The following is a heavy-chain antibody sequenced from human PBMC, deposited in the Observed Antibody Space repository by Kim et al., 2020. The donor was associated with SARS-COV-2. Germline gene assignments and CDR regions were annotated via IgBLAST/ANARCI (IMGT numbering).Heavy chain of an antibody. CDR3: TTATWLRPNS. V-gene: IGHV3-15*01. CDR1: GFTFSNAW. J-gene: IGHJ4*02. CDR2: IKSKTDGGKT. Sequence: GGSLRLSCAASGFTFSNAWMSWVRQAPGKGLEWVGRIKSKTDGGKTDYAATVKGRSTITREDSKNTLYLQMNSLKTEDTAVYYCTTATWLRPNSWGQGTLVTVSS. D-gene: IGHD5-12*01.